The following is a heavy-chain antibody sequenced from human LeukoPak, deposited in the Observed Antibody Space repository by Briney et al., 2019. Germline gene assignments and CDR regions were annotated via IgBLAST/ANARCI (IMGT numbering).Heavy chain of an antibody. J-gene: IGHJ4*02. D-gene: IGHD5-24*01. CDR3: ARVVMATTDY. Sequence: PGGSLRLSCAASGFTFDDYAMHSVRQAPGKGLEWVSLISGDGGSTYYADSVKGRFTISRDNAKNTLYLQMNSLRAEDTAVYYCARVVMATTDYWGQGTLVTVSS. CDR2: ISGDGGST. CDR1: GFTFDDYA. V-gene: IGHV3-43*02.